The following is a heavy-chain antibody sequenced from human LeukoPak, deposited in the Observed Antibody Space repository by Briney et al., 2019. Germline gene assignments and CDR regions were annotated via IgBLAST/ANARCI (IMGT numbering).Heavy chain of an antibody. J-gene: IGHJ3*02. D-gene: IGHD4-23*01. CDR3: AREAVAVVTPWQEAFDI. CDR1: GGSVSSGSYY. V-gene: IGHV4-61*01. Sequence: PSETLSLTCTVSGGSVSSGSYYWGWIRQPPGKGLEWIGYIYYSGSTNYNPSLKSRVTISVDTSKNQFSLKLSSVTAADTAVYYCAREAVAVVTPWQEAFDIWGQGTMVTVSS. CDR2: IYYSGST.